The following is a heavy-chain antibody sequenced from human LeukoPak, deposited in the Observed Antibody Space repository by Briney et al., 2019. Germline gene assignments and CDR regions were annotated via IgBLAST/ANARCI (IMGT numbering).Heavy chain of an antibody. D-gene: IGHD2-21*02. CDR2: ISAYNGNT. CDR1: GYTFTSYG. V-gene: IGHV1-18*01. Sequence: ASVKVSCKASGYTFTSYGISWVRQAPGQGLEWMGWISAYNGNTNYEQKLQGRVTMTTDTSTSTAYMELRSLRSDDTAVYYCARAQIRTLAYCGGDCYLGDYWGQGTLVTVSS. CDR3: ARAQIRTLAYCGGDCYLGDY. J-gene: IGHJ4*02.